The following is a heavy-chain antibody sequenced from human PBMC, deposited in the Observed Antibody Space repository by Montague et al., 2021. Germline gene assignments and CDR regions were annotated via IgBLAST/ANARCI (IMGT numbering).Heavy chain of an antibody. V-gene: IGHV4-59*08. CDR3: AKQDYFVSGTSYKGFDP. Sequence: SETLSLTCTVSSGSIFHAHWSWVRQPPGKGLEWLGSMFYGGATSNNPSLKSRVTMSIDTPTNQFSLKLSFVTAADTAVYYCAKQDYFVSGTSYKGFDPWGQGTLVTVSS. CDR2: MFYGGAT. CDR1: SGSIFHAH. J-gene: IGHJ5*02. D-gene: IGHD3-10*01.